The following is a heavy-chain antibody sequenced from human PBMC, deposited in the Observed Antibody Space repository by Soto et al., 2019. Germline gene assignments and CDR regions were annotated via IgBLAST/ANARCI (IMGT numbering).Heavy chain of an antibody. Sequence: PWETLSLTCTVSGDSIGCVGYWSWIRQFPGRGLEWIGCISSSGSTYYNPALNNRISLLLDTSQNQFSLKLLSVTAADTAIYYCARSGVAGIVIPSHWFDPWGQGTLVTVSS. V-gene: IGHV4-31*03. J-gene: IGHJ5*02. D-gene: IGHD6-19*01. CDR2: ISSSGST. CDR1: GDSIGCVGY. CDR3: ARSGVAGIVIPSHWFDP.